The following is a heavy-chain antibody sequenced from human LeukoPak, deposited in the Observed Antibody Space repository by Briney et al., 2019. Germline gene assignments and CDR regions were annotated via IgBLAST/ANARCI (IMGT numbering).Heavy chain of an antibody. CDR3: AKDPLYDNPLDAFDI. CDR1: GFTFSSYA. Sequence: GGSLRLSCAASGFTFSSYAMSWVRQAPGKGLEWVSAISGSGGSTYYADSVKGRFTISRDNSKNTLYPQMNSLRAEDTAVCYCAKDPLYDNPLDAFDIWGQGTMVTVSS. J-gene: IGHJ3*02. V-gene: IGHV3-23*01. CDR2: ISGSGGST. D-gene: IGHD3-22*01.